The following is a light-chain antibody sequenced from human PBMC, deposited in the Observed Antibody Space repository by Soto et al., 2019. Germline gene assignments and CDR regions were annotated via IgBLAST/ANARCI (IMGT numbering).Light chain of an antibody. CDR1: QGIRND. V-gene: IGKV1-6*01. J-gene: IGKJ4*01. Sequence: IKMNESPSSLSAYVGDRVSITCRASQGIRNDLGWYQQKPGKAPKLLIYAASSLQSGVPSRFSGSGSGTDFTLTISSLQPEDFATYYCPQDYNYPLPFGGGAIVDI. CDR2: AAS. CDR3: PQDYNYPLP.